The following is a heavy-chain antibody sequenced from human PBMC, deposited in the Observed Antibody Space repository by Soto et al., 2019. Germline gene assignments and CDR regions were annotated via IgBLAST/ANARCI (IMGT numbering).Heavy chain of an antibody. Sequence: GESLKISCAASGFTFSSYGMHWVRQAPGKGLEWVAVISYDGSNKYYADSVKGRFTISRDNSKNTLYLQMNSLRAEDTAVYYCAKDAGGYYYYYGMDVWGQGTTVTVSS. D-gene: IGHD2-15*01. J-gene: IGHJ6*02. CDR2: ISYDGSNK. V-gene: IGHV3-30*18. CDR3: AKDAGGYYYYYGMDV. CDR1: GFTFSSYG.